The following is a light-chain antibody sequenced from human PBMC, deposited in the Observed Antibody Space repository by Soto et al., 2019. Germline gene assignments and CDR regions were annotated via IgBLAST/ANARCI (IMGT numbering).Light chain of an antibody. CDR2: AAS. Sequence: DIQMTQSPSSRSASLGDRVTITCRASQSIRRNLNWYQQKPGKAPKLLIYAASSLQSGVPSRFRGCGSGTDFNLTISSLQPEDFATYYCQQSYNTPYTFGQGTKLEIK. CDR3: QQSYNTPYT. J-gene: IGKJ2*01. CDR1: QSIRRN. V-gene: IGKV1-39*01.